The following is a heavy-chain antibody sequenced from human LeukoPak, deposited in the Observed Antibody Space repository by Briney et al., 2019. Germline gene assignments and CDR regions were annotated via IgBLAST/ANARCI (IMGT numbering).Heavy chain of an antibody. CDR2: IYYSGST. D-gene: IGHD3-3*01. CDR1: GGALRSYY. J-gene: IGHJ6*03. V-gene: IGHV4-59*01. CDR3: ARVLPNLEWLPHYYMDV. Sequence: PSETLSPTCTVSGGALRSYYWSWIRQPPGKGLEWIWYIYYSGSTNYNPSLKSRVTISVDTSKNQFSLKLSSVTAADTAVYYCARVLPNLEWLPHYYMDVWGKGTTVTVSS.